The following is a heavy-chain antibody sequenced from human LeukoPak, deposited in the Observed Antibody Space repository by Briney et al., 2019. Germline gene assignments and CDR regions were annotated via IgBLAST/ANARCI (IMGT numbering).Heavy chain of an antibody. J-gene: IGHJ6*03. CDR2: IYYSGST. CDR1: GGSISSSSSY. Sequence: SETLSLTCTASGGSISSSSSYWGWIRQPPGMGLEWVGSIYYSGSTYYNPSLKSRVTISVDTSKNQFSLKGSSVAAADTAVYYCARCAVEMATIVYYYYYYMDVWGKGTTVTVSS. D-gene: IGHD5-24*01. CDR3: ARCAVEMATIVYYYYYYMDV. V-gene: IGHV4-39*01.